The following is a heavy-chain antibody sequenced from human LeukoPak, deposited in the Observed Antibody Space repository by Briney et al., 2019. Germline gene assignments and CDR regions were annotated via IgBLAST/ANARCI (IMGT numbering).Heavy chain of an antibody. CDR3: ARDRLHYGEYEKTLDY. CDR1: GFNFVDYA. Sequence: GGSLRLSCAASGFNFVDYAMHWVRQAPGKGLEWVSVIYSGGNTYYADSVKGRFTISRDNSKNTLYRDNSKNTLYLQMNSLRAEDTAVYYCARDRLHYGEYEKTLDYWGQGTLVTVSS. J-gene: IGHJ4*02. V-gene: IGHV3-53*01. CDR2: IYSGGNT. D-gene: IGHD4-17*01.